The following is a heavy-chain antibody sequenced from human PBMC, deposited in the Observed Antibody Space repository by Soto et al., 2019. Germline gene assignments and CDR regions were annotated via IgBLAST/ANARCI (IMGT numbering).Heavy chain of an antibody. CDR3: AKHLSNGSPDY. D-gene: IGHD2-15*01. J-gene: IGHJ4*02. CDR2: ISGSGGGT. CDR1: GFTFSSYA. Sequence: EVQLLESGGALVQPGGFLRLSCAASGFTFSSYAMSWVRQAPGKGLEWVSLISGSGGGTYYADSVKGRFTISRDNSKNTLYLQMNSLRAEDTAVLYCAKHLSNGSPDYWGQGTLVTVAS. V-gene: IGHV3-23*01.